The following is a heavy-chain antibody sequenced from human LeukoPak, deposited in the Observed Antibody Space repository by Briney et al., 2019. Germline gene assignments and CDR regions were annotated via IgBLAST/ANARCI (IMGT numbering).Heavy chain of an antibody. CDR3: ARDLNLGTSDSY. J-gene: IGHJ4*02. CDR2: ISFDGTNK. D-gene: IGHD3/OR15-3a*01. V-gene: IGHV3-30*03. Sequence: GGSLRLACAASRFTFSNYAMSWVRQAPGKGLEWVAMISFDGTNKHYADSVKGRFTISRDNSKDTLSLEMNNLRPEDTAVYYCARDLNLGTSDSYWGQGTLVTVSS. CDR1: RFTFSNYA.